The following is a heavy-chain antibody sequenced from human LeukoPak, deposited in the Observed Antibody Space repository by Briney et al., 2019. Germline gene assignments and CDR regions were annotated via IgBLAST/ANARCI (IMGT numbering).Heavy chain of an antibody. V-gene: IGHV3-23*01. Sequence: GGSLRLSCAASGFTFSSYGMSWVRQAPGKGLEWVSAISGSGGSTYYANSVKGRFTISRDNSKNTLYLQMNSLRAEDTAVYYCAKDDWGSSDYWGQGTLVTVSS. J-gene: IGHJ4*02. CDR3: AKDDWGSSDY. CDR1: GFTFSSYG. CDR2: ISGSGGST. D-gene: IGHD7-27*01.